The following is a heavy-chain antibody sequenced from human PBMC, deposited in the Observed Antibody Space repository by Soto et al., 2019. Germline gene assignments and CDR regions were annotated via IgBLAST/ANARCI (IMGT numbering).Heavy chain of an antibody. CDR1: GGSFSGYY. D-gene: IGHD6-13*01. CDR3: ARQGIAAADHSYYYGMDV. J-gene: IGHJ6*02. CDR2: INHSGST. Sequence: SETLSLTCAVYGGSFSGYYWSWIRQPPGKGLEWIGEINHSGSTNYNPSLKSRVTISVDTSKNQFSLKLSSVTAADTAVYYCARQGIAAADHSYYYGMDVWGQRTTVTVSS. V-gene: IGHV4-34*01.